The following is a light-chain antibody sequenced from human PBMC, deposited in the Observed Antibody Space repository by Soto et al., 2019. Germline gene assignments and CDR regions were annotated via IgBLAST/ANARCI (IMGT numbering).Light chain of an antibody. Sequence: IVXTXXXXXLXXXPGEGATLSCKAGQNVYNNLAWYQQRPGQPPRLLIYDASTRATGISARXXXXXXXXXXXXXISSLQSEDFAVYFCQQCRNWPLTFGGGTKVEIK. CDR2: DAS. CDR3: QQCRNWPLT. CDR1: QNVYNN. V-gene: IGKV3-15*01. J-gene: IGKJ4*01.